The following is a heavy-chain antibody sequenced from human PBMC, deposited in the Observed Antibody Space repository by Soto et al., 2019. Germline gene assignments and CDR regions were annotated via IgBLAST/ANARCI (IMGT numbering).Heavy chain of an antibody. D-gene: IGHD2-21*02. CDR1: GGSISSGGYY. J-gene: IGHJ3*02. Sequence: SETLSLTCTVSGGSISSGGYYWSWIRQHPGKGLEWIGYIYYSGSTYYNPSLKSRVTISVDTSKNQFSLKLSSVTAAATAVYYCARRHHCGGDCYSDAFDIWGQGTMVTVSS. CDR3: ARRHHCGGDCYSDAFDI. CDR2: IYYSGST. V-gene: IGHV4-31*03.